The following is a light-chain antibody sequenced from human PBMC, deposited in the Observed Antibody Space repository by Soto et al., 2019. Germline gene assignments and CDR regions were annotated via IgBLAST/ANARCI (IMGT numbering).Light chain of an antibody. CDR1: IREVGGYNY. J-gene: IGLJ2*01. Sequence: QTPVTQPAALSGSRGPSVSISCTGTIREVGGYNYVSWYQQHPGKAPKRMIYEVSNRPSGVSNRFSGSKSGNTACLTISGLQAEYEADYYCSSYTSSSAVVFGGGTKVTVL. CDR2: EVS. CDR3: SSYTSSSAVV. V-gene: IGLV2-14*01.